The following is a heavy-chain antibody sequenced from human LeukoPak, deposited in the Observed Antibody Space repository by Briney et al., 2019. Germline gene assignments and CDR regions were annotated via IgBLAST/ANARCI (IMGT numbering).Heavy chain of an antibody. Sequence: PSETLSLTCTVSGGSISSSSYYWGWIRQPPGKGLEWIGSIYYSGSTYYNPSLKSRVTISVDTSKNQFSLKLSSVTAADTAVYYCARVQYYYGSGSYLTDWGQGTLVTVSS. V-gene: IGHV4-39*07. D-gene: IGHD3-10*01. J-gene: IGHJ4*02. CDR1: GGSISSSSYY. CDR3: ARVQYYYGSGSYLTD. CDR2: IYYSGST.